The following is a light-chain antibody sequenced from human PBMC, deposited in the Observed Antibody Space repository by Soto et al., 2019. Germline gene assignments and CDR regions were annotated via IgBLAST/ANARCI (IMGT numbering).Light chain of an antibody. CDR3: SSYAGSNNWDVV. CDR1: SSDVGGYNY. Sequence: QSALTQPPSASGSPGQSVTISCTGTSSDVGGYNYVSWYQQHPGKAPKLMIYEVSKRPSGVPDRFSGSKSGNTASLTVPGLQAEDEADYYCSSYAGSNNWDVVFGGGTKLTVL. J-gene: IGLJ2*01. CDR2: EVS. V-gene: IGLV2-8*01.